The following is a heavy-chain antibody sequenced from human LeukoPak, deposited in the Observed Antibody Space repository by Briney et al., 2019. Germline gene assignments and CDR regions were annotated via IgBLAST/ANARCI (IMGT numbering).Heavy chain of an antibody. D-gene: IGHD3-9*01. CDR2: IGDDVVST. Sequence: PGGSLRLSCAASGFTFSDYYMSWIRQAPGKGLEWVSAIGDDVVSTYYAESVKGRFTISRDNSKNTLYLQMNSLRVEDTATYYCARDSPLLTVWGQGTLVTVSS. J-gene: IGHJ4*02. V-gene: IGHV3-23*01. CDR3: ARDSPLLTV. CDR1: GFTFSDYY.